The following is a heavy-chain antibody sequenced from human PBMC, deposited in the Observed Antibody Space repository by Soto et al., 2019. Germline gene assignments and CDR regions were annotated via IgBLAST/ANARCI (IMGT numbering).Heavy chain of an antibody. CDR3: ARVSWWFDP. Sequence: QVQLVESGGGVVQPGRSLRLSCAASGFTFSSYAMHWVRQAPGKGLEWVAVISYDGSNKYYADSVKGRFTISRDNSKNTLYLQMNSLRAEDTAVDYCARVSWWFDPWGQGTLVTVSS. CDR2: ISYDGSNK. D-gene: IGHD3-16*02. CDR1: GFTFSSYA. J-gene: IGHJ5*02. V-gene: IGHV3-30-3*01.